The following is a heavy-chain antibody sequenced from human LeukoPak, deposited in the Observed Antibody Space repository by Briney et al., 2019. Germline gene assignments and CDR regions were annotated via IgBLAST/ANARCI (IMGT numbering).Heavy chain of an antibody. J-gene: IGHJ5*02. CDR3: ARDFFGTNEYDLWSGYLQYNWFDP. CDR2: INPNSGGT. CDR1: GYTFTGYY. Sequence: GASVKVSCKASGYTFTGYYMHWVRQAPGQGHEWMGWINPNSGGTNYAQKFQGRVTMTRDTSISTAYMELSRLRSDDTAVYYCARDFFGTNEYDLWSGYLQYNWFDPWGQGTLVTVSS. V-gene: IGHV1-2*02. D-gene: IGHD3-3*01.